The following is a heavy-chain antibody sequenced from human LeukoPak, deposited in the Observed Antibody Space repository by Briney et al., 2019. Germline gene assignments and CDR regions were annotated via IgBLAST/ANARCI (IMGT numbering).Heavy chain of an antibody. D-gene: IGHD4-17*01. Sequence: SETLSLTCAVYGGSFSGYYWSWIRQPPGKGLEWIGEINHSGSTNYNPSLKSRVTISVDTSKNQFSLKLSSVTAADTAVYYCARSYGDYDAFDIWGQGTMVTVSS. CDR3: ARSYGDYDAFDI. CDR2: INHSGST. J-gene: IGHJ3*02. V-gene: IGHV4-34*01. CDR1: GGSFSGYY.